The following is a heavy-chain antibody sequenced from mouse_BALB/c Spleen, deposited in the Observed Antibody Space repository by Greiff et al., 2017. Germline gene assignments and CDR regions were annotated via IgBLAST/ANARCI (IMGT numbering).Heavy chain of an antibody. J-gene: IGHJ3*01. D-gene: IGHD2-4*01. CDR2: ISTYYGDA. V-gene: IGHV1S137*01. CDR3: AREGITGRFAY. CDR1: GYTFTDYA. Sequence: QVQLQQSGAELVRPGVSVKISCKGSGYTFTDYAMHWVKQSHAKSLEWIGVISTYYGDASYNQKFKGKATMTVDKSSSTAYMELARLTSEDSAIYYCAREGITGRFAYWGQGTLVTVSA.